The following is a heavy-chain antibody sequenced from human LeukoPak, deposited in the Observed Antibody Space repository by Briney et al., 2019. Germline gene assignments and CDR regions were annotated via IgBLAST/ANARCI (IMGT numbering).Heavy chain of an antibody. D-gene: IGHD6-19*01. CDR3: ASGSRGWYV. CDR2: TRNKANSYTT. Sequence: GGSLRLSCAASGFTFSDHYMDWVCQAPGKGLEWVGRTRNKANSYTTEYAASVKGRFTISRDDSKNSLYLQMNSLKTEDTAVYYCASGSRGWYVWGQGTLVTVSS. CDR1: GFTFSDHY. J-gene: IGHJ4*02. V-gene: IGHV3-72*01.